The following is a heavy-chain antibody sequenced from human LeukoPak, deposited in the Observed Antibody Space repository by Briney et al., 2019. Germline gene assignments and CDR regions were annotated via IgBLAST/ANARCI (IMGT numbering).Heavy chain of an antibody. V-gene: IGHV3-7*01. D-gene: IGHD6-19*01. CDR1: GFTFSSYW. CDR2: IKQDGSEK. J-gene: IGHJ4*02. CDR3: ARGVAVAGRRNYFDY. Sequence: GGSLRLSCAASGFTFSSYWMTWVRQAPGKGLEWVANIKQDGSEKYYVDSVKGRFTISRDNAKNSLYLQMNSLRAEDTAIYYCARGVAVAGRRNYFDYWGQGTLVTVSS.